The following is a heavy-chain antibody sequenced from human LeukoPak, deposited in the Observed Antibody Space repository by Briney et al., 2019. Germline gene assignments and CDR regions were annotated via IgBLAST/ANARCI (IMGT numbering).Heavy chain of an antibody. D-gene: IGHD4-23*01. CDR2: ISTYTGRA. V-gene: IGHV1-18*01. Sequence: ASVKVSCKTSGYRFNVYDILWVRQAPGHGLDYVGWISTYTGRANYAQKFQGRVSVITDTSASTAYLELTNLTSSDTGLYYCARADGTNSGTNAFDVWGLGTMVTVAS. J-gene: IGHJ3*01. CDR1: GYRFNVYD. CDR3: ARADGTNSGTNAFDV.